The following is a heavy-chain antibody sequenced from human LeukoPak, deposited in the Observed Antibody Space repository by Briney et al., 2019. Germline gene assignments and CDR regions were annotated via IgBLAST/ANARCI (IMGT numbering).Heavy chain of an antibody. J-gene: IGHJ3*02. V-gene: IGHV3-72*01. CDR3: ARVSIAAVDAFDI. Sequence: RGSLRLSCAASGLTFSDHYMDWVRQAPGKGLEWVGRTRNKANSYTTEYAASVKGRFTISRDDSKNSLYLQMNSLKTEDTAVYYCARVSIAAVDAFDIWGQGTMVTVSS. D-gene: IGHD6-25*01. CDR1: GLTFSDHY. CDR2: TRNKANSYTT.